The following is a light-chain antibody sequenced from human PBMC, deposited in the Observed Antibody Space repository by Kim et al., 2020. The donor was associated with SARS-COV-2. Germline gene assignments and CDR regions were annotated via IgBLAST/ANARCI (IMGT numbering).Light chain of an antibody. J-gene: IGKJ1*01. CDR1: QGISNS. CDR3: QKYNAAPWT. Sequence: ESVGDRVNITCRASQGISNSLAWFQQKPGKAPKVLIYAASTLQSGVPSRFSGSGSGTDFTLTISSLQPEEVATYYCQKYNAAPWTFGQGTKVDIK. V-gene: IGKV1-27*01. CDR2: AAS.